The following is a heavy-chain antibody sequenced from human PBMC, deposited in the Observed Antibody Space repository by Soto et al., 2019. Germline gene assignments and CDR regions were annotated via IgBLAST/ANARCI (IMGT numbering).Heavy chain of an antibody. V-gene: IGHV1-69*12. CDR3: ASSADNSGWYYFDY. Sequence: QVQLVQSGAEVKKPGYSVKVSCKASGGTFRSYAISWVRQAPGQGLAWMGGIIPIFGTANYAQQFQGRVTITADESTSTVYLELSSLRSEDTAVYYCASSADNSGWYYFDYWGQGTLVTVSS. CDR2: IIPIFGTA. CDR1: GGTFRSYA. D-gene: IGHD6-19*01. J-gene: IGHJ4*02.